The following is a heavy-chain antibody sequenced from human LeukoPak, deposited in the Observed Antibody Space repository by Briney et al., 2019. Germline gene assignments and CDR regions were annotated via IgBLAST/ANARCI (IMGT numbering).Heavy chain of an antibody. D-gene: IGHD5-24*01. V-gene: IGHV3-21*01. CDR2: ISSTSSYR. J-gene: IGHJ4*02. Sequence: GGSLRLSCAASGFTLSSYSMNWVRQAPGKGLEWVSCISSTSSYRYYAGSVKGRFTISRDNAKNSLYLQMNSLRAEDTAVYYCASSTDGYNLGTGGVDHWGQGTLVTVSS. CDR1: GFTLSSYS. CDR3: ASSTDGYNLGTGGVDH.